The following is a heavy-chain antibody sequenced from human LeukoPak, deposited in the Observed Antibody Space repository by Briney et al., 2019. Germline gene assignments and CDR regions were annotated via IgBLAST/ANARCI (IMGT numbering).Heavy chain of an antibody. J-gene: IGHJ4*02. CDR2: IYYSGST. Sequence: SETLSLTCTVSGGSISSSSYYWGWIRQPPGKGLEWIGSIYYSGSTYYNPSLKSRVTISVDTSKNQFSLKLSSVTAADTAVYYCAGPPTTLVLRNEYYFDYWGQGTLVTVSS. CDR1: GGSISSSSYY. D-gene: IGHD6-13*01. CDR3: AGPPTTLVLRNEYYFDY. V-gene: IGHV4-39*01.